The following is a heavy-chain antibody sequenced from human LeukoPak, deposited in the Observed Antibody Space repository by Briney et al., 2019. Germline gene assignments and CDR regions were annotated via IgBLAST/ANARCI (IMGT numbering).Heavy chain of an antibody. CDR1: GYSISSGYY. CDR3: ARVTYYYDSSGYFEDGFDY. D-gene: IGHD3-22*01. CDR2: IYHSGST. V-gene: IGHV4-38-2*02. Sequence: SETLSLTCTVSGYSISSGYYWGWIRQPPGKGLEWIGSIYHSGSTYYNPSLKSRVTISVDTSKNQFSLKLSSVTAADTAVYYCARVTYYYDSSGYFEDGFDYWGQGTLVTVSS. J-gene: IGHJ4*02.